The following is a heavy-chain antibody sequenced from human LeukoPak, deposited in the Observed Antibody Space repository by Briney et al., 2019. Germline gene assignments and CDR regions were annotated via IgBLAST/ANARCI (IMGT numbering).Heavy chain of an antibody. Sequence: SETLSLTCTVSGGSISSYYWSWIRQPPGKGLEWIGYIYYSGSTNYNPSLKSRVTISVDTSKNQFSLKLSSVTAADTAVYYCARDRRERRQLDTSWDWFDPWGQGTLVTVSS. CDR2: IYYSGST. D-gene: IGHD6-13*01. J-gene: IGHJ5*02. CDR3: ARDRRERRQLDTSWDWFDP. V-gene: IGHV4-59*01. CDR1: GGSISSYY.